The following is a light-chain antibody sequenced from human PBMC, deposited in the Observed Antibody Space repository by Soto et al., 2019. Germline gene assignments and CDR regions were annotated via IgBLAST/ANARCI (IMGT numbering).Light chain of an antibody. CDR2: GNR. CDR3: QAYDYSLTAFV. J-gene: IGLJ3*02. Sequence: QSVLTQPPSVSGAPGQRVTISCTGNNSNLGAGYDVHWYQQLPGAAPKLIVFGNRNRPSGVPERFSGSKSSTSASLAITGLQAEDEADYYCQAYDYSLTAFVFGGGTKLTVL. CDR1: NSNLGAGYD. V-gene: IGLV1-40*01.